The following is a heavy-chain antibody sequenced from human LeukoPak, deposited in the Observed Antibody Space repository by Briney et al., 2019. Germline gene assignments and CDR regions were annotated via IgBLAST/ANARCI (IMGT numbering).Heavy chain of an antibody. CDR3: ARGNDILTGYYFDY. J-gene: IGHJ4*02. V-gene: IGHV3-21*01. CDR2: ISSSSSYI. Sequence: GGSLRLSCAASGFTFSSYSMNWVRQAPGKGLEWVSSISSSSSYIFYADSVKGRFTISRDNAKNSLYLQMNSLRAEDTAVYYCARGNDILTGYYFDYWGQGTLVTVSS. D-gene: IGHD3-9*01. CDR1: GFTFSSYS.